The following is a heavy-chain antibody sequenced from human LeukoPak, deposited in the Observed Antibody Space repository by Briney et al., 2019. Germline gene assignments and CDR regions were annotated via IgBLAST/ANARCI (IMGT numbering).Heavy chain of an antibody. CDR2: INHSGST. J-gene: IGHJ5*02. CDR3: ARGRYYGSGRPSRKLLNWFDP. Sequence: PSETLSLTCAVYGGSFSGYYWSWIRQPPGKGLEWIGEINHSGSTNYNPSLKSRVTISVDTSKNQFSLKLSSVTAADTAVYYCARGRYYGSGRPSRKLLNWFDPWGQGTLVTVSS. CDR1: GGSFSGYY. D-gene: IGHD3-10*01. V-gene: IGHV4-34*01.